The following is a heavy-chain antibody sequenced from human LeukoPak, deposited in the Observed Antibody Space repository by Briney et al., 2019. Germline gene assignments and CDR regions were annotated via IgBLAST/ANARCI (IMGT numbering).Heavy chain of an antibody. D-gene: IGHD6-13*01. V-gene: IGHV4-59*01. CDR1: GDSISPYY. J-gene: IGHJ5*02. CDR2: IYYSGDT. CDR3: ARSQQLIRTFDP. Sequence: SETLSLTCVVSGDSISPYYWNWIRQSPGKGLEWIGYIYYSGDTNYNPSLKSRVTMSVDTSKNQFSLRLSSVTAADTAVYYCARSQQLIRTFDPWGQGTLVAVSS.